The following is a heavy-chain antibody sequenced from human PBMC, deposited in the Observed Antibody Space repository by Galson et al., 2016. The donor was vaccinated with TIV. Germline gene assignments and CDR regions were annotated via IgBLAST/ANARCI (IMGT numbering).Heavy chain of an antibody. CDR1: RGVFNNWA. V-gene: IGHV1-69*13. D-gene: IGHD3-16*01. CDR2: IIPLSGA. CDR3: ARGGHYALNV. J-gene: IGHJ6*02. Sequence: SVKVSCKASRGVFNNWAIVWVRQAPGQGLEWMGGIIPLSGATYTEKYQGRLTVTATYMELSSLRLDDTAVYYCARGGHYALNVWCQGTSVVVSS.